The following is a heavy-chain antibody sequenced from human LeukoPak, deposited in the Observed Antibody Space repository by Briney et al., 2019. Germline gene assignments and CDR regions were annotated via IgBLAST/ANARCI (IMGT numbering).Heavy chain of an antibody. Sequence: PGGSLRLSCTVSGFTVSINSMSWVRQAPGKGLEWVSAISGSGGRTFYADSVKGRFTISRDNSKNMVYLEMNSLRVEDTAVYYCGKDSYVGVNWFDPRGQGTLVTVSS. J-gene: IGHJ5*02. D-gene: IGHD1-26*01. CDR1: GFTVSINS. CDR3: GKDSYVGVNWFDP. CDR2: ISGSGGRT. V-gene: IGHV3-23*01.